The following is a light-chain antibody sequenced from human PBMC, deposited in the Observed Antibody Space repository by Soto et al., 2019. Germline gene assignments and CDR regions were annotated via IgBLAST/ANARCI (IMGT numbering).Light chain of an antibody. CDR1: QSISNW. CDR2: KAS. V-gene: IGKV1-5*03. Sequence: DIEMTQSPSTLSASVGDRVTITCRASQSISNWLAWYQQKPGKAPNLLIFKASSLESGVPSRFSGSGSGTEFTLTISSLQPDDFATYYCQQYTNYSPWTFGQGTKVEIK. J-gene: IGKJ1*01. CDR3: QQYTNYSPWT.